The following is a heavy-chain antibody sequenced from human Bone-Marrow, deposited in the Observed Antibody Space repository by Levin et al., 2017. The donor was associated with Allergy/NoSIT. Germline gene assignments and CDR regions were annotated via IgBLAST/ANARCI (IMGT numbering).Heavy chain of an antibody. CDR2: ISYEGSIK. Sequence: GGSLRLSCAASGFTFSSYAMHWVRQAPGKGLEWVAVISYEGSIKSYADSVKGRFTISRDNSKNTLYLQMDSLRAEDTAVYYCATLDYDSSGYYFDYWGQGALVTVSS. CDR1: GFTFSSYA. J-gene: IGHJ4*02. CDR3: ATLDYDSSGYYFDY. D-gene: IGHD3-22*01. V-gene: IGHV3-30-3*01.